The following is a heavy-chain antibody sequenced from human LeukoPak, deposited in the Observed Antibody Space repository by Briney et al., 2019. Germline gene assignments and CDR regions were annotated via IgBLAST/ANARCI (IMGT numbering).Heavy chain of an antibody. Sequence: PSETLSLTCTVSGGSISSSSYYWGWIRQPPGKGLEWIGSIYYSGSTYYNPPLKSRVTISVDTSKSQFSLKLSSVTAADTAVYYCARSVDIAATSDYWGQGTLVTVSS. CDR3: ARSVDIAATSDY. D-gene: IGHD5-12*01. J-gene: IGHJ4*02. CDR1: GGSISSSSYY. V-gene: IGHV4-39*07. CDR2: IYYSGST.